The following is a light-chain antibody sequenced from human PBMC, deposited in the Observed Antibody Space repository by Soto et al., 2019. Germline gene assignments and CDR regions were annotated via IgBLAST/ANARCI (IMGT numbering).Light chain of an antibody. CDR2: HTS. Sequence: DIQMTQSPSSLSASVGDRVTITCRASQYIGIDLGWYQQKPGKAPQRLIYHTSHLQSGVPSRFSGRGSGTEFTLTINNLQPEDVATYYCLQHYFYSWTFGQGTKVDIK. J-gene: IGKJ1*01. CDR1: QYIGID. CDR3: LQHYFYSWT. V-gene: IGKV1-17*02.